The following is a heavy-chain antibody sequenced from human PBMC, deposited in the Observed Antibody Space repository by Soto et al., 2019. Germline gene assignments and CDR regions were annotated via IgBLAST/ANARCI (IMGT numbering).Heavy chain of an antibody. CDR2: IYYSGST. V-gene: IGHV4-39*01. Sequence: PSETLSLTCTVSGGSISSSSYYWGWIRQPPGKGLEWIGSIYYSGSTYYNPSLKSRVTISVDTSKNQFSLKLSSVTAADTAVYYCVRRAAAGIRASPWFDPWGQGTLVTVSS. D-gene: IGHD6-13*01. J-gene: IGHJ5*02. CDR1: GGSISSSSYY. CDR3: VRRAAAGIRASPWFDP.